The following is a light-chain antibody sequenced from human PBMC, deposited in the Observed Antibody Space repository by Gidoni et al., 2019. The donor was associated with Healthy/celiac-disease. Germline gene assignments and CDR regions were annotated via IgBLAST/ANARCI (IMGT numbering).Light chain of an antibody. CDR2: GAS. CDR1: QSVSSN. V-gene: IGKV3-15*01. J-gene: IGKJ1*01. CDR3: QQYNNWPLG. Sequence: EIVMTQSPATLSVSPGERATLSCRASQSVSSNLAWYQQKPGQAPRLLIYGASTRATGIPGRFGGSWSGTDFTLIISSLQSEDFAVYYCQQYNNWPLGFGQGTKVEIK.